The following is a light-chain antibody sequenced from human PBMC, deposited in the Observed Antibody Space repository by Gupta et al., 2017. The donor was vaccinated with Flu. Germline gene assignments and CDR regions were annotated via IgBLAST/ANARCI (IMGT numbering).Light chain of an antibody. CDR3: YSYVGNDNWV. CDR1: HRDFGTFDL. CDR2: EDS. V-gene: IGLV2-23*01. Sequence: HSALTQPASLSASPGQSFTISCSGDHRDFGTFDLVSWYRQRPGRVPAVIIFEDSKRPSGVPLRFSGSRSGYTASLTISGLLPEDEADYYCYSYVGNDNWVFGTGTKLTVL. J-gene: IGLJ3*02.